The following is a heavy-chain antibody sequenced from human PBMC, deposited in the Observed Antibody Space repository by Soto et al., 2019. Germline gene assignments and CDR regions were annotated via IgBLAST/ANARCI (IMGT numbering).Heavy chain of an antibody. CDR2: IKSKTDGGTT. Sequence: EVQLVESGGGLVKPGGSLRLSCAASGFTFSNAWMNWVRQAPGKGLEWVGRIKSKTDGGTTDYAAPVKGRFTISRDDSKNTLYLQMNSLRAEDTAVYYCAKDYEAAGIRWFDPWGQGTLVTVSS. J-gene: IGHJ5*02. CDR1: GFTFSNAW. D-gene: IGHD6-13*01. CDR3: AKDYEAAGIRWFDP. V-gene: IGHV3-15*07.